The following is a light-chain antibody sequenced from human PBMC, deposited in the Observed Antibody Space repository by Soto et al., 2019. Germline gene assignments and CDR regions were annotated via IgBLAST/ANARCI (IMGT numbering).Light chain of an antibody. CDR2: EVS. J-gene: IGLJ2*01. CDR1: SSDVGAYNY. Sequence: QSALTQPASVSGSPGQSITISCTGTSSDVGAYNYVSWYQQYPGTAPKVMIYEVSKRPSGVPDRFSASTSGNTASLTVSGLQADDEADYYCSSYAGNNNVIFGGGTKLTVL. CDR3: SSYAGNNNVI. V-gene: IGLV2-8*01.